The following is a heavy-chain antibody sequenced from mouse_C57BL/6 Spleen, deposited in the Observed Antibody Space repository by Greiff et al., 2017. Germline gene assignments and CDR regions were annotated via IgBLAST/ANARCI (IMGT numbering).Heavy chain of an antibody. CDR1: GYTFTDYN. CDR3: AREAAQAPDY. V-gene: IGHV1-22*01. CDR2: INPNNGGT. J-gene: IGHJ2*01. Sequence: DVQLQESGPELVKPGASVKMSCKASGYTFTDYNMHWVKQSHGKSLEWIGYINPNNGGTSYNQKFKGKATLTVNKSSSTAYMELRSLTSEDSAVYYCAREAAQAPDYWGQGTTLTVSS. D-gene: IGHD3-2*02.